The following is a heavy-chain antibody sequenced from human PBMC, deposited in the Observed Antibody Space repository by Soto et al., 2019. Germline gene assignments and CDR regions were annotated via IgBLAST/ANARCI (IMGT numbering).Heavy chain of an antibody. D-gene: IGHD2-15*01. V-gene: IGHV4-39*01. Sequence: QLQLQESGPGLVKPSETLSLTCTVSGGSISGSSYYWGWIRQPPGKGLEWIGTAYYSGSTYYNPSLKSRVTISVDTSKNQFSVKLSSVTAADTAVYYCARHVSARTYFDSWGQGTLVTVSS. CDR3: ARHVSARTYFDS. CDR2: AYYSGST. J-gene: IGHJ4*02. CDR1: GGSISGSSYY.